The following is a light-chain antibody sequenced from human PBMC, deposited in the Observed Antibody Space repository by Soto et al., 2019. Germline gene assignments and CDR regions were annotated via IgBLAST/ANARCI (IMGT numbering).Light chain of an antibody. CDR2: DAS. J-gene: IGKJ4*01. V-gene: IGKV3D-20*02. Sequence: EIVLTQSPGTLSLSPGERATLSCRASQSVSSSYLAWYQQKPGQAPRLLIYDASSRATGIPARFSGSGSGTDFTLTISSLEPEDFAVYYCQQHSNWPLTFGGGTKVDI. CDR3: QQHSNWPLT. CDR1: QSVSSSY.